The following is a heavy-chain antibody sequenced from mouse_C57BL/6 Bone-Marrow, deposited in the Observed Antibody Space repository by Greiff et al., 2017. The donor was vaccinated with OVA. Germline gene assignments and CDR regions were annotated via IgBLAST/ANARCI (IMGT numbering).Heavy chain of an antibody. CDR3: ARHYYGSLYAMDY. Sequence: VQLQESGAELARPGASVKLSCKASGYTFTSYGISWVKQRTGQGLEWIGEIYPRSGNTYYNEKFKGKATLTADKSSSTAYMELRSLTSEDSAVYFCARHYYGSLYAMDYWGQGTSVTVAS. J-gene: IGHJ4*01. V-gene: IGHV1-81*01. D-gene: IGHD1-1*01. CDR2: IYPRSGNT. CDR1: GYTFTSYG.